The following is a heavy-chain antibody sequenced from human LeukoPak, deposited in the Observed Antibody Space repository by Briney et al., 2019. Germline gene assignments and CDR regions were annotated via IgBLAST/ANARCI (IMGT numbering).Heavy chain of an antibody. V-gene: IGHV4-59*01. J-gene: IGHJ4*02. CDR2: ISDSGST. Sequence: SETLSLTCTVSGGSISTYYWSWIRQPPGKGLEWIGYISDSGSTNYNPSLKSRVTISVNTSKNQFSLKLSSVTAADTAVYYCARGGYSSTFYYFDYWGQGTLVTVSS. D-gene: IGHD6-13*01. CDR1: GGSISTYY. CDR3: ARGGYSSTFYYFDY.